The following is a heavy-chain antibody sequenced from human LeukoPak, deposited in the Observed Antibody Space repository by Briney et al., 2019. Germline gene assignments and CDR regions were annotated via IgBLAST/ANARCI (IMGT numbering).Heavy chain of an antibody. V-gene: IGHV3-23*01. J-gene: IGHJ4*02. Sequence: SGGSLRLPCAASGFTFNNYAMSWVRQAPGKGLEWVSAISSSGGRTYYADSVKGRFTISRDNSKNTLYLQVNSLRAEDTAVYYCAKGAAAAAPYYFDYWGQGTLVTVSS. CDR1: GFTFNNYA. CDR3: AKGAAAAAPYYFDY. CDR2: ISSSGGRT. D-gene: IGHD6-13*01.